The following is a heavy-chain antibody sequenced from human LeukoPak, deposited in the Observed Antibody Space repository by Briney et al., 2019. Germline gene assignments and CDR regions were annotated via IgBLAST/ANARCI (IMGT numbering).Heavy chain of an antibody. Sequence: ASVKVFCKASGYTFTRYYIHWVRQAPGQGLDWMGWINPNSGDTNYAQKFQGRVTMTRDTSISTAFMELSRLRSDDTAVYYCARDFMLAFGGVIGPRAFAFWGQGRMVTVSS. CDR3: ARDFMLAFGGVIGPRAFAF. J-gene: IGHJ3*01. D-gene: IGHD3-16*02. V-gene: IGHV1-2*02. CDR1: GYTFTRYY. CDR2: INPNSGDT.